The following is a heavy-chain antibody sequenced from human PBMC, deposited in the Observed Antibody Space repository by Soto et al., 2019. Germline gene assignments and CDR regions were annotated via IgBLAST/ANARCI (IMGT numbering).Heavy chain of an antibody. CDR3: ARSDILTRLDY. J-gene: IGHJ4*02. CDR1: GGSISSYY. Sequence: SETLSLTCTVSGGSISSYYWSWIRQPPGKGLEWIGYIYYSGSTNYNPSLKSRVTISVDTSKNQFSLKLSSVTAADTAVYYCARSDILTRLDYWGQGTLVTVSS. CDR2: IYYSGST. D-gene: IGHD3-9*01. V-gene: IGHV4-59*01.